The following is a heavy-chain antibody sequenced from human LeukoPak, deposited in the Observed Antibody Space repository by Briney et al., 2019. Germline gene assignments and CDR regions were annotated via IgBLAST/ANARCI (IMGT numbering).Heavy chain of an antibody. J-gene: IGHJ4*02. CDR1: LYTFLAYY. D-gene: IGHD3-10*01. CDR2: MTPDTGDT. Sequence: ASVRDSRMSSLYTFLAYYINGVRQATGRGLEWVGLMTPDTGDTGYAPTFQGRVAMTRDTSKDTAYMELTGLTSQETAIYYWTRVSLSRSSRDYWGQGTLVTVSS. CDR3: TRVSLSRSSRDY. V-gene: IGHV1-8*01.